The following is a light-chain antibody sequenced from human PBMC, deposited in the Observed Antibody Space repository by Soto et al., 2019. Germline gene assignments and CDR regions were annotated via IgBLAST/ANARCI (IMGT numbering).Light chain of an antibody. V-gene: IGLV2-14*01. CDR1: SSDVGGCDC. Sequence: QSALTQPASVSGSPGQSITISCTGTSSDVGGCDCVSWYQQHPGKVPKLMIYEVNNRPSGVSNRFSGSKSGNTASLTISGLQAEDEADYYCRSFTSTSTYVFGTGTKVTVL. CDR2: EVN. J-gene: IGLJ1*01. CDR3: RSFTSTSTYV.